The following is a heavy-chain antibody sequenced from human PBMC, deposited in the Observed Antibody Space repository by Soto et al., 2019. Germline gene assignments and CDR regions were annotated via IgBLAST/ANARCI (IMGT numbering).Heavy chain of an antibody. V-gene: IGHV3-23*01. CDR1: EFTFSNYA. Sequence: VHLLESGGGLAQPGGSLRLSCAASEFTFSNYAMNWVRQAPGKGLEWVSAISASGDSTYYADSVKGRFTISRDNSKNTLYLQLNSLRTEDTAVYFCAKGWDTYYFYYYMDVWGIGTTVTVSS. CDR3: AKGWDTYYFYYYMDV. CDR2: ISASGDST. D-gene: IGHD1-26*01. J-gene: IGHJ6*03.